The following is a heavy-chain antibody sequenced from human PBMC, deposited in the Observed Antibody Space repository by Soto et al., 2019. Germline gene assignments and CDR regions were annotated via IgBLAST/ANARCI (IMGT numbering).Heavy chain of an antibody. Sequence: SETLSLTCTVSGGSISSYYWSWIRQPPGKGLEWIGYIYYSGSTNYNPSLKSRVTISVDTSKNQFSLKLSSVTAADTAVYYCARHPTFYCSGGSCTGYYFDYWGQGTLVTVSS. CDR2: IYYSGST. CDR1: GGSISSYY. V-gene: IGHV4-59*08. CDR3: ARHPTFYCSGGSCTGYYFDY. D-gene: IGHD2-15*01. J-gene: IGHJ4*02.